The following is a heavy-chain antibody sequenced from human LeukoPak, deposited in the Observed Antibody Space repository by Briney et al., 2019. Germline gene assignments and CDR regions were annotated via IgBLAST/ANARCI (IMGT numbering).Heavy chain of an antibody. Sequence: GGSLRLSCAASGFTFSSYGMHWVRQAPGKGLEWVAVIWYDGSNKYYADSVKGRFTISRDNSKNTLYLQMNSLRAEDTAVYYCAREQYYYDSSAYGDAFDIWGQGTMVTVSS. D-gene: IGHD3-22*01. V-gene: IGHV3-33*01. J-gene: IGHJ3*02. CDR1: GFTFSSYG. CDR3: AREQYYYDSSAYGDAFDI. CDR2: IWYDGSNK.